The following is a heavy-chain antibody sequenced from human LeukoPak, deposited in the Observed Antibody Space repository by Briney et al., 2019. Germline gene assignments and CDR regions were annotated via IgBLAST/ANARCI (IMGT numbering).Heavy chain of an antibody. CDR1: GGSISTSSYY. D-gene: IGHD6-13*01. CDR2: IFYSGST. Sequence: SETLSLTCTVSGGSISTSSYYWGWVRQPPVKGLEWIGNIFYSGSTYYSPSLKSRVTISVDTSKNQFSLKLSSVTAADTAVYYCARLGYSSRPGGYWGQGTLVTVSS. J-gene: IGHJ4*02. V-gene: IGHV4-39*07. CDR3: ARLGYSSRPGGY.